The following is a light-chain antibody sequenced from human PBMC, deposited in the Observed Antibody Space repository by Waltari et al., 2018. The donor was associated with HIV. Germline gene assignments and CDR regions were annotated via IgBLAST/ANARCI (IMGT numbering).Light chain of an antibody. CDR3: QTWATGIQV. CDR2: VNSDGSH. CDR1: SGHSSYA. J-gene: IGLJ3*02. Sequence: QLVLTQSPSASASLGASVKLTCTLSSGHSSYAIAWHQKQAEKGPRYLMKVNSDGSHNKGDGIPARFSGCSSGAERYLTIASLQSEDEADYYCQTWATGIQVFGGGTKLTVL. V-gene: IGLV4-69*01.